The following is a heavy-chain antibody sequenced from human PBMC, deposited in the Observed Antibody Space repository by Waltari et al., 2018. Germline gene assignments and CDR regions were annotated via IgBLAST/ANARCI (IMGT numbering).Heavy chain of an antibody. CDR2: IYYSGST. CDR3: ASQEGGWFDP. CDR1: GGSISSYY. J-gene: IGHJ5*02. V-gene: IGHV4-59*01. Sequence: QVQLQESGPGLVKPSETLSLTCTVSGGSISSYYGSWIRQPPGKGLEWIGYIYYSGSTNSNPSLKSRVTISVDTSKNQFSLKLSSVTAADTAVYYCASQEGGWFDPWGQGTLVTVSS.